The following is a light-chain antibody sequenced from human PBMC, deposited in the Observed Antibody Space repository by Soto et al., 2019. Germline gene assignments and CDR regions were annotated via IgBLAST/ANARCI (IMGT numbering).Light chain of an antibody. J-gene: IGKJ5*01. CDR1: QSISNNY. CDR3: QQYGSSPGT. Sequence: EVVMTQSPGTLPLSPGDRATLSCRASQSISNNYLAWYQQKPGQAPRLLIFGASNRATGIPDRFSGSGSGTNFTLTISRLEPEDFVVYSCQQYGSSPGTFGQGTRLEIK. V-gene: IGKV3-20*01. CDR2: GAS.